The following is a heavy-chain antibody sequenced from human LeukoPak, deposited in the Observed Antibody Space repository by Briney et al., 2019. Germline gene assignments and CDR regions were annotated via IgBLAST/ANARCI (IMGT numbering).Heavy chain of an antibody. D-gene: IGHD2-15*01. J-gene: IGHJ4*02. CDR3: ARGGNCSGGSCYSR. CDR1: GGSISSSSYY. Sequence: SETLSLTCTVSGGSISSSSYYWGWIRQPPGKGLEWIGSIYYSGSTYYNPSLKSRVTISVDTSKNQFSLKLSSVTAADTAVYYCARGGNCSGGSCYSRWGQGTLVTVSS. V-gene: IGHV4-39*01. CDR2: IYYSGST.